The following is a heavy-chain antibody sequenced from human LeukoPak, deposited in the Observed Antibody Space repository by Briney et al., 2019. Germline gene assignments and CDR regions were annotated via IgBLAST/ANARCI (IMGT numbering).Heavy chain of an antibody. Sequence: SETLSLTCTVSGGSISSSSYYWGWIRQPPGKGLEWIGSIYYSGSTYYNPSLKSRVTISVDTSENQFSLKLSSVTAADTAVYYCARLVWRQPHPDYWGQGALVTVSS. CDR2: IYYSGST. CDR3: ARLVWRQPHPDY. CDR1: GGSISSSSYY. D-gene: IGHD3-3*01. V-gene: IGHV4-39*01. J-gene: IGHJ4*02.